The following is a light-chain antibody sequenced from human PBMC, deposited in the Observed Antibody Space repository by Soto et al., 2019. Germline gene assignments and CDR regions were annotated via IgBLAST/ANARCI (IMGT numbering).Light chain of an antibody. Sequence: EIVLTQSPATLSLSPGETATLSCRASQSVSRSVAWYQQKPGQAPRLLISEASNRATGVPVRFSGSGSGTDFTLTIGSLEPEDFALYFCQQRTNWPLTFGGGTKVEIK. J-gene: IGKJ4*01. CDR3: QQRTNWPLT. V-gene: IGKV3-11*01. CDR2: EAS. CDR1: QSVSRS.